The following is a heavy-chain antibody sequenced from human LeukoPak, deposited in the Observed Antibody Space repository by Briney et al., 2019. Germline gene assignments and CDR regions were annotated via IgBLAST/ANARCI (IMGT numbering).Heavy chain of an antibody. CDR3: ARHRDGFFDY. V-gene: IGHV5-51*01. J-gene: IGHJ4*02. CDR1: GYRFSSYW. CDR2: TFPHDSDT. Sequence: GESLKISCKGSGYRFSSYWIGWVRQMPGKGLEWMGITFPHDSDTKYSASFQGQVTISADMSINTAYLQWSSLKASDTAMYFCARHRDGFFDYWGRGTLVTVSS.